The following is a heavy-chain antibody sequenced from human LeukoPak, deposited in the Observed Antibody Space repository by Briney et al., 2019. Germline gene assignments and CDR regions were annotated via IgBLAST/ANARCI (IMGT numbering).Heavy chain of an antibody. V-gene: IGHV1-69*13. Sequence: GASVKVSCKASGGTFSSYAISWVRQAPGQGLEWMGGIIPIFGTANYAQKFQGRVTITADESTSTAYMELSSLRSEDTAVYYCARATGDGDAFDIWGQGTKVTVSS. D-gene: IGHD7-27*01. J-gene: IGHJ3*02. CDR2: IIPIFGTA. CDR1: GGTFSSYA. CDR3: ARATGDGDAFDI.